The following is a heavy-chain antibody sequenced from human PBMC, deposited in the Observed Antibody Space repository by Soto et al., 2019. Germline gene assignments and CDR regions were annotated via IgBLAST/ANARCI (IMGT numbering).Heavy chain of an antibody. CDR3: ARGRSVVVVPAAIDRYNWFDP. CDR1: GGSISSGDYY. CDR2: IYYSGST. D-gene: IGHD2-2*02. V-gene: IGHV4-30-4*01. Sequence: SETLSLTCTVSGGSISSGDYYWSWIRQPPGKGLEWIGYIYYSGSTYYNPSLKSRVTISVDTSKNQFSLKLSSVTAADTAVYYCARGRSVVVVPAAIDRYNWFDPWGQGTLVTVSS. J-gene: IGHJ5*02.